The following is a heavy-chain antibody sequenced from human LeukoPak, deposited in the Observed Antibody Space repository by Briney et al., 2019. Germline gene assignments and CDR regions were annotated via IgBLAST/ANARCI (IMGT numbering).Heavy chain of an antibody. Sequence: GGSLRLSCAASGLIFTTDWISWVRQAPGKGLEWLATINQDGSEKYYVDSVKGRFTISRDNAKNSLFLLMNSLRAEDSAVYYCTTLDTRLPAYWGQGTLVTVSS. CDR2: INQDGSEK. D-gene: IGHD2-2*01. CDR1: GLIFTTDW. J-gene: IGHJ4*02. CDR3: TTLDTRLPAY. V-gene: IGHV3-7*05.